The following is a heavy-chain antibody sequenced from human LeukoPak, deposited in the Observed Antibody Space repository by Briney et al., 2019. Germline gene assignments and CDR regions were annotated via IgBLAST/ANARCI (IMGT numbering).Heavy chain of an antibody. V-gene: IGHV4-39*01. J-gene: IGHJ4*02. CDR3: ARLEVVVAATTIFDY. D-gene: IGHD2-15*01. Sequence: SETLSLTCTVSGGSISSSSYYWGWIRQPPGKGLEWIGSIYYSGSTYYNPSLKSRVTISVDTSKNQFSLKLSSVTAADTAVYYCARLEVVVAATTIFDYWGQGTLVTVSS. CDR2: IYYSGST. CDR1: GGSISSSSYY.